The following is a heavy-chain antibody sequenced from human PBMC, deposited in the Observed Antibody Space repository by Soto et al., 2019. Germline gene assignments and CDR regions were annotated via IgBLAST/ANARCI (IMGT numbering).Heavy chain of an antibody. D-gene: IGHD6-13*01. CDR2: ISSSSSTI. CDR3: ARDRAYSSSWATYYYYYYMDV. Sequence: GGSLRLSCAASGFTFSSYSMNWVRQAPGKGLEWVSYISSSSSTIYYADSVKGRFTISRDNAKNSLYLQMNSLRAEDTAVYYCARDRAYSSSWATYYYYYYMDVWGKGTTVTVSS. J-gene: IGHJ6*03. CDR1: GFTFSSYS. V-gene: IGHV3-48*01.